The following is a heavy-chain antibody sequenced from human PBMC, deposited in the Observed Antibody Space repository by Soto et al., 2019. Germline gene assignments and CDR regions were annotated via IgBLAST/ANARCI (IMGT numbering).Heavy chain of an antibody. D-gene: IGHD2-21*02. CDR3: ARDLTAADY. CDR2: INPSGGST. V-gene: IGHV1-46*01. Sequence: QVQLMQSEAEVKKPGASVTISCKASGYTFTSYYIHWVRQAPRQGLEWMAIINPSGGSTNYAQKFQGRVTVTRDTSTSTVNMELSSLSSEDTAVYYCARDLTAADYWGQGTLVTVSS. J-gene: IGHJ4*02. CDR1: GYTFTSYY.